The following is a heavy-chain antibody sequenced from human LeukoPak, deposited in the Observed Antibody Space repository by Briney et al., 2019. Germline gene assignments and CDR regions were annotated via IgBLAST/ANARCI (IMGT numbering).Heavy chain of an antibody. V-gene: IGHV3-23*01. Sequence: PGGSLRLSCAASGFSFSTYSMNWVRQAPGKGLEWVSTITGSGGYTYYADSVKGRFTISRDNSKNTLFLRMNSLRAEDTAVYFCAKQSLYDSSGHFHYWGQGTLVTVSS. J-gene: IGHJ4*02. D-gene: IGHD3-22*01. CDR2: ITGSGGYT. CDR3: AKQSLYDSSGHFHY. CDR1: GFSFSTYS.